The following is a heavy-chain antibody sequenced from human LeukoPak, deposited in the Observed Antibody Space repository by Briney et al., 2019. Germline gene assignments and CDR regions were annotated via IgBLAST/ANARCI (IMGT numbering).Heavy chain of an antibody. V-gene: IGHV3-74*01. D-gene: IGHD1-20*01. CDR3: LRDLNWSLDQ. CDR1: GFTFSSYW. Sequence: PGGSLRLSCAASGFTFSSYWMHWVRQAPGKGLVWVSRISTDGSTTTYADSVKGRFTISRDNAKNTAYLQMNSLRAEDTAVYYCLRDLNWSLDQWGQGTLVTVSS. J-gene: IGHJ4*02. CDR2: ISTDGSTT.